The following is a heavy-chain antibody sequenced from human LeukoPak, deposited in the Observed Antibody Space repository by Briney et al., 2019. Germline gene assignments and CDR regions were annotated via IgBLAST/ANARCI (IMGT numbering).Heavy chain of an antibody. V-gene: IGHV4-4*02. Sequence: SETLSLTCAVSGGSISSSNWWSWVRQPPGKGLEWLGEIYHGGSTNYNTSLKSRVTISVDKSKNQISLNLNSVTAADTAVYYCAKDGGGYCNNSSCWGQGTLVTVSS. CDR3: AKDGGGYCNNSSC. CDR1: GGSISSSNW. D-gene: IGHD2-2*01. J-gene: IGHJ4*02. CDR2: IYHGGST.